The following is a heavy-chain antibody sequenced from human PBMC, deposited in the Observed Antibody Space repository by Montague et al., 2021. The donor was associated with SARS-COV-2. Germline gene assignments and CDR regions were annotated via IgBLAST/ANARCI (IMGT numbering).Heavy chain of an antibody. D-gene: IGHD5-24*01. V-gene: IGHV3-74*01. CDR3: ARGEMATISESFDL. CDR1: GFNFRGYW. Sequence: SLRLSCAASGFNFRGYWMHWVRQAPGKGLVWVSRINEEGTSTSYADSVKGRFTISRDNDRNSLYLLMNSLRAEDTAVYYCARGEMATISESFDLWGQGTMVTVSS. CDR2: INEEGTST. J-gene: IGHJ3*01.